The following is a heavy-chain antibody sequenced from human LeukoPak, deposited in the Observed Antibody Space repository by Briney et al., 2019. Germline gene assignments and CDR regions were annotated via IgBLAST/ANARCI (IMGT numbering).Heavy chain of an antibody. Sequence: SETLFLTCTVTGDSITRRSDYWGWVRQPPGKGLEWIGSIYYSGSTYYNPSFKSRVTISVDTSRNQFSLQLSYVTAADTAVYYCARNESVLGTTGLNDFFDDWGQGSLVTVSS. CDR1: GDSITRRSDY. D-gene: IGHD1-26*01. J-gene: IGHJ4*02. CDR3: ARNESVLGTTGLNDFFDD. CDR2: IYYSGST. V-gene: IGHV4-39*01.